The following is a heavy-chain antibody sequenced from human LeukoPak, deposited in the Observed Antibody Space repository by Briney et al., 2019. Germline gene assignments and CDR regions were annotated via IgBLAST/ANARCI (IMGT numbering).Heavy chain of an antibody. CDR1: GGSISSSSYY. V-gene: IGHV4-39*01. D-gene: IGHD3-10*01. Sequence: SETLSVTCTVSGGSISSSSYYWGWIRQPPGKGLEWIGSIYYSGSTYYNPSLKSRVTISVDTSKNQFSLKLSSVTAADTAVYYCARVFPDGWGQGTLVTVSS. J-gene: IGHJ4*02. CDR2: IYYSGST. CDR3: ARVFPDG.